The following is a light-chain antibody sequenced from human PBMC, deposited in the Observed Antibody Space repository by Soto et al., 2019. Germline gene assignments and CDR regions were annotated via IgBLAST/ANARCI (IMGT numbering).Light chain of an antibody. V-gene: IGKV3-20*01. CDR2: GTS. Sequence: EIVLTQSPATLSLSPGERATLSCRTSQSVSSSYLAWYQQKPGQAPRLLIHGTSTRATGIPNRFSGSGSGTDFTLTISGLEAEDVAVYYCQQYGGSPTWTFGQGTKVEIK. CDR3: QQYGGSPTWT. CDR1: QSVSSSY. J-gene: IGKJ1*01.